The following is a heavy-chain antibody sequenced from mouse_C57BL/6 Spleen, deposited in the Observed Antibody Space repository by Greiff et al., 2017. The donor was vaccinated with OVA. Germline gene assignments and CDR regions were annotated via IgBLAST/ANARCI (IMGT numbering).Heavy chain of an antibody. CDR1: GYTFTSYW. CDR3: ARDYYGSSYGGYFDV. D-gene: IGHD1-1*01. CDR2: IDPNSGGT. Sequence: QVQLQQPGAELVKPGASVKLSCKASGYTFTSYWLHWVKQRPGRGLEWIGRIDPNSGGTKYNEKFKSKATLTVDKPSSTAYMQLSSLTSEDSAVYYCARDYYGSSYGGYFDVWGTGTTVTVSS. J-gene: IGHJ1*03. V-gene: IGHV1-72*01.